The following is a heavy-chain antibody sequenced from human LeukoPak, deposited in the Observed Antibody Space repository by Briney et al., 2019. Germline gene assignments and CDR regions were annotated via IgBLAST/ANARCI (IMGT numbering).Heavy chain of an antibody. CDR3: AREGGRNSYLDY. J-gene: IGHJ4*02. D-gene: IGHD1-26*01. CDR2: INPSGGST. Sequence: GASVKVSCKASGYTFSSYFIHWVRQAPGQGLQWMGVINPSGGSTGYAQEFQGRLTVTRDTSTSTVYMELSSLISEDTAVHYCAREGGRNSYLDYWGQGTQVIVSS. V-gene: IGHV1-46*01. CDR1: GYTFSSYF.